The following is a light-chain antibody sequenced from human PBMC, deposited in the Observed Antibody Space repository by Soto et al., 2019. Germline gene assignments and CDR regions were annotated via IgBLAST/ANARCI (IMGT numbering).Light chain of an antibody. CDR1: QSVSSTY. CDR2: GAS. J-gene: IGKJ2*01. V-gene: IGKV3-20*01. Sequence: EIVLTQSPGTLSLSPGERATLSCRASQSVSSTYLAWYQQKLGQAPRLLIYGASSRATGIPDRFSGSGSGTDFTLTISRLEPEDFAVYYCQQYDNSLYTFGQGTKLEIK. CDR3: QQYDNSLYT.